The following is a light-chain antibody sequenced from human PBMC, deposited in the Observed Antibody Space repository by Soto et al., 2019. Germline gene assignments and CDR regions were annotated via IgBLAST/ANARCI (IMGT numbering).Light chain of an antibody. J-gene: IGKJ2*01. Sequence: DIQMTQSPSTLSASEGDRVTITCRASQSVSSWLAWYQQRPGKAPKLLIYDASSLESGVPSRFSGSGSGTEFTLTISSLQPDDFATYYCHQYNSYSPTFGQGTKLEIK. V-gene: IGKV1-5*01. CDR2: DAS. CDR3: HQYNSYSPT. CDR1: QSVSSW.